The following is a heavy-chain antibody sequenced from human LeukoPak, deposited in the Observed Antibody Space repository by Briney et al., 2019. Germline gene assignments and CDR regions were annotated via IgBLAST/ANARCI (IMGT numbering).Heavy chain of an antibody. V-gene: IGHV4-34*01. D-gene: IGHD3-10*01. J-gene: IGHJ4*02. Sequence: SETLSLTCAVYGGSFSGYYWSWVRQPPGKGLEWIGEINHSGSTKYSPSLESRLTISVDTSKNQFSLKLSSVTAADTAVYYCGRDLGGSGSYYYEWGQGTLVTVSS. CDR1: GGSFSGYY. CDR3: GRDLGGSGSYYYE. CDR2: INHSGST.